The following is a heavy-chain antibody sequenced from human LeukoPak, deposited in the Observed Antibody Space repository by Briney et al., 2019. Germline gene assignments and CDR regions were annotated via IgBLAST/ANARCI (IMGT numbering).Heavy chain of an antibody. Sequence: GGSLRLSCAASGFRFSSYVMSWVRQAPGKGLEYVSSIDGSDGASYYADSVKGRFTISRDNSKNTLFLQMNSLRVEDTAVYYCARADSGNYDYWGQGTLLTVSS. V-gene: IGHV3-23*01. CDR1: GFRFSSYV. CDR2: IDGSDGAS. CDR3: ARADSGNYDY. J-gene: IGHJ4*02. D-gene: IGHD1-26*01.